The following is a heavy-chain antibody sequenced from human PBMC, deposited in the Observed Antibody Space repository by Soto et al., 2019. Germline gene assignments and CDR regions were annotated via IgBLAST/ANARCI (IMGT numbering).Heavy chain of an antibody. Sequence: GASLRLSCTASGFTFGDYAMSWFRQAPGKGLEWVGFIRSKAYGGTTEYADSVKGRFTISRDNSQNTLFLQMTSLRADDTAVYYCAKGGYTFAYEWGQGAWSPSPQ. J-gene: IGHJ1*01. CDR2: IRSKAYGGTT. V-gene: IGHV3-49*03. CDR1: GFTFGDYA. CDR3: AKGGYTFAYE. D-gene: IGHD5-18*01.